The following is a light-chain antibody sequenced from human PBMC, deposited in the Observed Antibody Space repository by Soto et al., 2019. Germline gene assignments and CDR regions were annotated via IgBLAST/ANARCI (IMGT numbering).Light chain of an antibody. CDR3: QQYNNWPRA. CDR1: QSVRSW. CDR2: DAS. Sequence: DIQMTQSPATLSASVGDRVTITCRASQSVRSWLAWYQQKPGTAPKLLIFDASRLESGVPSRFSGSASGTEFTLTISSLQPDDFALYYCQQYNNWPRAFAQGTKGDIK. J-gene: IGKJ1*01. V-gene: IGKV1-5*01.